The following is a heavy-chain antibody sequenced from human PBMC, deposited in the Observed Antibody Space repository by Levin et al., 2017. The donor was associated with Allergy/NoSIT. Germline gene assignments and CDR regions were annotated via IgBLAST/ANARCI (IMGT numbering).Heavy chain of an antibody. Sequence: GGSLRLSCAASGFTFSSYSMNWVRQAPGKGLEWVSSISSSSSYIYYADSVKGRFTISRDNAKNSLYLQMNSLRAEDTAVYYCARDKQSSSWYGAGGIDYWGQGTLVTVSS. CDR3: ARDKQSSSWYGAGGIDY. CDR2: ISSSSSYI. V-gene: IGHV3-21*01. CDR1: GFTFSSYS. J-gene: IGHJ4*02. D-gene: IGHD6-13*01.